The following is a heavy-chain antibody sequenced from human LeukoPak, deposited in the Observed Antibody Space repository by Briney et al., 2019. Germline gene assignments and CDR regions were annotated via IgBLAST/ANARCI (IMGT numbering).Heavy chain of an antibody. CDR2: INHSGST. CDR3: ARGLGLLWFREFYYFDY. CDR1: VGSFSGHY. J-gene: IGHJ4*02. D-gene: IGHD3-10*01. V-gene: IGHV4-34*01. Sequence: SETLSLTCVVYVGSFSGHYWSWIRPPPGKGLEWIGEINHSGSTNYNPSLKSRVTISVDTSKNQFSLKLSSVTAADTAVYYCARGLGLLWFREFYYFDYWGQGTLVTVSS.